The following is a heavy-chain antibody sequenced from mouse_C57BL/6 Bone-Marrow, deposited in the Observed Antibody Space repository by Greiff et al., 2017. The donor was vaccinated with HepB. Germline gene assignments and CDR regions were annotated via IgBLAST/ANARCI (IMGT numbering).Heavy chain of an antibody. CDR2: INSDGGST. Sequence: DVKLVESGGGLVQPGESLKLSCESNEYEFPSHDMSWVRKTPEKRLELVAAINSDGGSTYYPDTMERRFIISRDNTKKTLYLRMSSLRSEDTALYYCARDMGAGYIDYWGQGTTLTVSS. CDR3: ARDMGAGYIDY. V-gene: IGHV5-2*01. CDR1: EYEFPSHD. J-gene: IGHJ2*01.